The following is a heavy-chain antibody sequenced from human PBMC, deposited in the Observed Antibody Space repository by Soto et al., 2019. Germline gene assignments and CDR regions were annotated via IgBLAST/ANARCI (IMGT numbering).Heavy chain of an antibody. CDR2: VYYSGST. V-gene: IGHV4-59*08. J-gene: IGHJ4*02. CDR1: SGSISSYY. Sequence: SETLSLTCTVSSGSISSYYWSWIRQPPGKGLEWIGYVYYSGSTNYNPSLKSRVTISVDTSMKQFSLNLSSVTAADTAVYYCAKHSDLRNFEYWGQGTLVTVSS. CDR3: AKHSDLRNFEY. D-gene: IGHD4-17*01.